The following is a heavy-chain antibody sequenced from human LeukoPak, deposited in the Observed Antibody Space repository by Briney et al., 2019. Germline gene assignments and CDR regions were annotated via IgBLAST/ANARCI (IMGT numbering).Heavy chain of an antibody. D-gene: IGHD4-17*01. CDR2: IYYSGST. V-gene: IGHV4-39*07. CDR1: GGSISSSSYY. J-gene: IGHJ4*02. CDR3: AREYDYGDYTAGY. Sequence: SETLSLTCTVSGGSISSSSYYWGWIRQPPGKGLEWIGSIYYSGSTYYNPSLKSRVTISVDTSKNQFSLKLSSVTAADTAVYYCAREYDYGDYTAGYWGQGTLVTVSS.